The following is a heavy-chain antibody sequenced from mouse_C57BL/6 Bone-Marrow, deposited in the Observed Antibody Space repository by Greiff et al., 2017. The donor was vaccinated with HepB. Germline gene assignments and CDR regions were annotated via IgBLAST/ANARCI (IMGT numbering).Heavy chain of an antibody. V-gene: IGHV1-63*01. J-gene: IGHJ4*01. CDR1: GYTFTNYW. Sequence: VQLQQPGAELVKPGASVKLSCKASGYTFTNYWIGWAKQRPGHGLEWIGDIYPGGGYTNYNEKFKGKATLTADKSSSTAYMQFSSLTSEDSAIYYCARGGNHYAMDYWGQGTSVTVSS. CDR3: ARGGNHYAMDY. CDR2: IYPGGGYT. D-gene: IGHD2-1*01.